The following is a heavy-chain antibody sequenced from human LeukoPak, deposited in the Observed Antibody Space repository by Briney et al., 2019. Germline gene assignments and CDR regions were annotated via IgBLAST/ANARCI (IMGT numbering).Heavy chain of an antibody. CDR2: IYYSGST. V-gene: IGHV4-59*01. D-gene: IGHD3-3*01. J-gene: IGHJ4*02. CDR3: VRGIGYSRHFDY. CDR1: GGSISSYY. Sequence: KPSETLSLTCTVSGGSISSYYWSWIRQPPGKGLEWIGYIYYSGSTNYNPSLKSRVTISVDTSKNQFSLKLSSVTAADTAVYYCVRGIGYSRHFDYWGQGTLVTVSS.